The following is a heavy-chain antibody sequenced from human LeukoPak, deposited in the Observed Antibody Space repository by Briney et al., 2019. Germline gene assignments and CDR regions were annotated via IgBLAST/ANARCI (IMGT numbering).Heavy chain of an antibody. D-gene: IGHD3-3*02. J-gene: IGHJ6*03. CDR3: ATNSPHFWESMGYYYYMDV. V-gene: IGHV1-69*13. CDR1: GGTFSSYA. CDR2: IIPIFGTA. Sequence: ASVKVSCKASGGTFSSYAISWVRQAPGQGLEWMGGIIPIFGTANYAQKFQGRVTITADESTSTAYMELSSLRSEVTAVYYCATNSPHFWESMGYYYYMDVWGKGTTVTVSS.